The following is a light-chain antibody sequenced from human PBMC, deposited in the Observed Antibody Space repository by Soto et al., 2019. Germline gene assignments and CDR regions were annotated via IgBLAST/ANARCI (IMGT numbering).Light chain of an antibody. J-gene: IGLJ1*01. V-gene: IGLV2-23*01. CDR1: SSDVGSYNL. CDR3: CSYAGSSTYV. Sequence: HSVLTQPASVSGSPGQSITISDTGTSSDVGSYNLVSWYQQHPGKAPKLMIYEGSKRPSGVSNRFSGSKSGNTASLTISWLQAEDEADYYCCSYAGSSTYVFGTGTKVTVL. CDR2: EGS.